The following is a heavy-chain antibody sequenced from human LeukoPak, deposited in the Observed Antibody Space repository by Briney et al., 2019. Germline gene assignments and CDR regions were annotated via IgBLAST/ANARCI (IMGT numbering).Heavy chain of an antibody. CDR2: ISSSSSYI. CDR1: GFTFRSYS. J-gene: IGHJ4*02. D-gene: IGHD5-12*01. Sequence: GGSLRLSCAASGFTFRSYSMNWVRQAPGKGLEWVSSISSSSSYIYYADSVKGRFTISRDNAKNSLYLQMNSLRAEDTAVYYCAGDGYSGYGWGDYWGQGTLVTVSS. CDR3: AGDGYSGYGWGDY. V-gene: IGHV3-21*01.